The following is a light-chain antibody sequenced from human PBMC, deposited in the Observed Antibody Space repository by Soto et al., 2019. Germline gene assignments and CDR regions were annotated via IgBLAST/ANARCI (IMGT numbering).Light chain of an antibody. CDR3: QQFATSPLT. Sequence: ENVLTQSPGTLSLSPGERATLSCRASQSLSSSYLAWYQQKPGQAPRLLIYGASSRATGIPDRFSGSGSGRDLALSISRLEPEDFPVYYCQQFATSPLTVGGGTKVDIQ. V-gene: IGKV3-20*01. J-gene: IGKJ4*01. CDR2: GAS. CDR1: QSLSSSY.